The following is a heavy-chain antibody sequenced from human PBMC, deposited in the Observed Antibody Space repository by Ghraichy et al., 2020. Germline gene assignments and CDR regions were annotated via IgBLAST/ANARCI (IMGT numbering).Heavy chain of an antibody. CDR3: ARGGRDYYGSGSLPYYYYGMDV. CDR1: GGSFSGYY. Sequence: SQTLSLTCAVYGGSFSGYYWSWIRQPPGKGLEWIGEINHSGSTNYNPSLKSRVTISVDTSKNQFSLKLSSVTAADTAVYYCARGGRDYYGSGSLPYYYYGMDVWGQGTTVTVSS. D-gene: IGHD3-10*01. J-gene: IGHJ6*02. CDR2: INHSGST. V-gene: IGHV4-34*01.